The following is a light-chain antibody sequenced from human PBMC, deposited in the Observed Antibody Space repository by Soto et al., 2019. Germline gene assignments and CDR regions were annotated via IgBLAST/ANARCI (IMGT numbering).Light chain of an antibody. V-gene: IGKV3-11*01. CDR3: QHRRNWPNN. J-gene: IGKJ2*01. CDR2: DVS. CDR1: QGMSSY. Sequence: ELVLTQSPATLSLSPGERVTLSCRSSQGMSSYLAWYQQTPVQAPRLLIYDVSKSATGIPARFSGSGSGTDFSLTISSLGPDDFAVYYCQHRRNWPNNYGQDSKL.